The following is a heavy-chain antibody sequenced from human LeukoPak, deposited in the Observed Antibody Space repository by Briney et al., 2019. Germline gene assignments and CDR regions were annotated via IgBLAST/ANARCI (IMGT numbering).Heavy chain of an antibody. Sequence: ASVKVSCKAFGGTFSSYAISWVRQAPGQGLEWMGGIIPIFGTANYAQKFQGRVTITADESTSTAYMELSSLRSEDTAVYYCARGGITMIVVVITPDAFDIWGQGTMVTVSS. CDR1: GGTFSSYA. CDR3: ARGGITMIVVVITPDAFDI. V-gene: IGHV1-69*01. D-gene: IGHD3-22*01. CDR2: IIPIFGTA. J-gene: IGHJ3*02.